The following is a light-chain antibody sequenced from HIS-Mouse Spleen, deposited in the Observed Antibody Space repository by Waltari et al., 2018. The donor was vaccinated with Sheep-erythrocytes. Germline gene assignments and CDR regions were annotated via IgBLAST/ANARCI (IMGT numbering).Light chain of an antibody. CDR3: QQRSNWPPIT. CDR1: QSVSSY. V-gene: IGKV3-11*01. Sequence: EIVLTQSPATLSLSPGERATLSCRASQSVSSYLAWYQQKPGQAPRLLIYDASTRATGIPARFSGSGSGTDFTLTISSLEPKDFAVYYCQQRSNWPPITFGQGTRLEIK. CDR2: DAS. J-gene: IGKJ5*01.